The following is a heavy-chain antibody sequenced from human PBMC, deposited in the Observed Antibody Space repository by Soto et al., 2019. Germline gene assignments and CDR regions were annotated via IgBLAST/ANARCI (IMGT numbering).Heavy chain of an antibody. J-gene: IGHJ3*02. CDR2: IYYSGST. V-gene: IGHV4-59*08. Sequence: PSGTLSLTCAVSCGSVRGYYWSLSLQPPGKGLEWIGYIYYSGSTNYNPSLKSRVTISVDTSKNQFSLKLSSVTAADTAVYYCARPAYCTNGVCYGAFDIWGQGTMVTVSS. CDR1: CGSVRGYY. D-gene: IGHD2-8*01. CDR3: ARPAYCTNGVCYGAFDI.